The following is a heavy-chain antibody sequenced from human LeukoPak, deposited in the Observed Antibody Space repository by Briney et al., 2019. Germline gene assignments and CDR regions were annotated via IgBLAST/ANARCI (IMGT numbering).Heavy chain of an antibody. CDR2: IWYDGSNK. Sequence: PGGSLRLSCAASGFTFSSYGMHWVRQAPGKGLEWVAVIWYDGSNKYYADSVKGRFTISRDNSKNTLYLQMNSLRAEDTAVYYCARVKGVQQLVGAFDIWGQGTMVTVSS. CDR1: GFTFSSYG. V-gene: IGHV3-33*01. D-gene: IGHD6-13*01. CDR3: ARVKGVQQLVGAFDI. J-gene: IGHJ3*02.